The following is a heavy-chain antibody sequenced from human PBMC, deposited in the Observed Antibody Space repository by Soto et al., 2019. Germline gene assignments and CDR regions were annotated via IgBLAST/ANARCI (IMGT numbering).Heavy chain of an antibody. CDR1: GGSISSGGYY. V-gene: IGHV4-31*03. CDR2: IYYSGST. J-gene: IGHJ6*02. D-gene: IGHD6-13*01. CDR3: GGQHNERAMDV. Sequence: QVQLQESGPGLVKPSQTLSLTCTVSGGSISSGGYYWSWIRQHPGKGLEWIGYIYYSGSTYYNPSLKSRVTISVDTSKNQFSLKLSSVTAADTAAYYCGGQHNERAMDVWGQGTTVTVSS.